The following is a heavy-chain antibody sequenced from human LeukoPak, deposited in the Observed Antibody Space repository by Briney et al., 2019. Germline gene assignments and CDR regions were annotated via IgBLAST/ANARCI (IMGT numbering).Heavy chain of an antibody. CDR3: ARGGGTTDY. D-gene: IGHD1-7*01. Sequence: GASVKVSCKASGYTFTSYYMHWVRQAPGQGLEWMGIINPSGGSTSYSQKFQGRVTMTRDTSISTAYMELSRLRSDDTAVYYCARGGGTTDYWGQGTLVTVSS. V-gene: IGHV1-46*01. J-gene: IGHJ4*02. CDR1: GYTFTSYY. CDR2: INPSGGST.